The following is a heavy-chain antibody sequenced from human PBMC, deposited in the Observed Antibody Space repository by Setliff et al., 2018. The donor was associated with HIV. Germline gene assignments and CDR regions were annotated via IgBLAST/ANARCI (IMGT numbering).Heavy chain of an antibody. J-gene: IGHJ3*02. CDR1: GGTFSSYA. CDR3: ASGRDYYGSGNAFDI. V-gene: IGHV1-69*10. D-gene: IGHD3-10*01. CDR2: IIPILGIA. Sequence: ASVKVSCKASGGTFSSYAISWVRQAPGQGLEWMGGIIPILGIANYAQKFQGRVTITADKSTSTAYMELSSLRSEDTAVYYCASGRDYYGSGNAFDIWGQGTMVTVS.